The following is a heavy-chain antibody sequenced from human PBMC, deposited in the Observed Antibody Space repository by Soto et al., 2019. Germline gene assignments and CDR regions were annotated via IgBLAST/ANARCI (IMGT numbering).Heavy chain of an antibody. CDR2: IDPSDSYT. J-gene: IGHJ6*02. Sequence: DSLKLSCDVSGYRVTSYSISCERPMPRKGLEWMGRIDPSDSYTHYSPSFQGHVTISSDKSISTAYLQWSSLKASHTAMYYWARRPYITRTTLDYYGMDVWGQGNTVTCSS. V-gene: IGHV5-10-1*01. CDR1: GYRVTSYS. CDR3: ARRPYITRTTLDYYGMDV. D-gene: IGHD1-20*01.